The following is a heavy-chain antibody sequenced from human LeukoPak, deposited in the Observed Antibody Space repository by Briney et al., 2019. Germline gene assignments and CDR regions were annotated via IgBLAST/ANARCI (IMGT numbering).Heavy chain of an antibody. CDR3: ARDLPGRDYYYYMDV. Sequence: GGSLRLSCAASGFTFSSYAMSWVRPAPGKGLEWVSAVSGSGGSTYYADSVKGRFTMSRDNSKNTLYLQMNSLRADDTAVYYCARDLPGRDYYYYMDVWGKGTTVTVSS. V-gene: IGHV3-23*01. CDR2: VSGSGGST. J-gene: IGHJ6*03. CDR1: GFTFSSYA.